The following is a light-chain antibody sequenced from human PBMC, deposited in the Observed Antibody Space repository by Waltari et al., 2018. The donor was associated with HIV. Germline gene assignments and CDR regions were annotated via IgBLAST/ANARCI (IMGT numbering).Light chain of an antibody. Sequence: SVLTQPPSVSGAPGQAITISCTGNNSNIGAGYDVHWYRQFPGTAPHLVLYGEPIRPSGVSDRFSGSRSGNSVSLDITGLRAEDEADYYCQSYDKSLAGLWVFGGGTRLTVL. CDR3: QSYDKSLAGLWV. CDR2: GEP. V-gene: IGLV1-40*01. CDR1: NSNIGAGYD. J-gene: IGLJ3*02.